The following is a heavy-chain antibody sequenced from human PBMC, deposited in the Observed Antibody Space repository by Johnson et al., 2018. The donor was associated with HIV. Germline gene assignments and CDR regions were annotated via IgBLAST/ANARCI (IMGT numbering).Heavy chain of an antibody. CDR1: GFTFSSYG. CDR2: ISYDGSNK. CDR3: AKDQSLLAAPPDAFDI. Sequence: QVQLVESGGGVVQPGRSLRLSCAASGFTFSSYGMHWVRQAPGKGLEWVAVISYDGSNKYYADSVKGRFTISRDNSKNTLYLQMNSLRAEDTAVYYCAKDQSLLAAPPDAFDIWGQGTMVTVSS. V-gene: IGHV3-30*19. D-gene: IGHD6-6*01. J-gene: IGHJ3*02.